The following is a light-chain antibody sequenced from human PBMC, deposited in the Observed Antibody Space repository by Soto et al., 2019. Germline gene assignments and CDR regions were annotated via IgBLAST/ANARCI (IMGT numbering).Light chain of an antibody. Sequence: DIQMTQSPSSLSASAGDRVTITCRASQGISNYVSWYQQKPGKVPKLLIYAASTLQSVVPSRFSGSGSGTDFTLTISSLQTEDDGTYYCQKYNYAPFTFGPGTKVNIK. J-gene: IGKJ3*01. CDR1: QGISNY. CDR3: QKYNYAPFT. V-gene: IGKV1-27*01. CDR2: AAS.